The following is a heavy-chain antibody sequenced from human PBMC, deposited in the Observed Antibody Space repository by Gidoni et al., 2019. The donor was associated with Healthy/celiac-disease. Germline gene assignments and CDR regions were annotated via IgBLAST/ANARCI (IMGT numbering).Heavy chain of an antibody. V-gene: IGHV3-53*01. CDR3: ARLLRLRYFDY. CDR1: GFTVSSNY. CDR2: IYSGGST. D-gene: IGHD4-17*01. Sequence: EVQLVESGGGLIQPGGSLRLSCAASGFTVSSNYMSRVRQGPGKGLEWVAVIYSGGSTYYADSVKGRITISRDKSKNTLYLQMNSLRAEDTAVYYCARLLRLRYFDYWGQGTLVTVSS. J-gene: IGHJ4*02.